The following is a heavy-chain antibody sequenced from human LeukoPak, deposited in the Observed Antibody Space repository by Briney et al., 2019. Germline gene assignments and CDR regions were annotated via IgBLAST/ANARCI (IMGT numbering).Heavy chain of an antibody. CDR1: GFTFSDYY. CDR2: ISSSGSTI. V-gene: IGHV3-11*01. D-gene: IGHD1-26*01. J-gene: IGHJ4*02. Sequence: GGSLRLSCAASGFTFSDYYMSWIRQAPGKGLEWVSYISSSGSTIYYADSVKGRFTISRDNAKNSLYLQMNSLRAEDTAVYYCASPRSNSGSYRVIYWGQGTLVTVSS. CDR3: ASPRSNSGSYRVIY.